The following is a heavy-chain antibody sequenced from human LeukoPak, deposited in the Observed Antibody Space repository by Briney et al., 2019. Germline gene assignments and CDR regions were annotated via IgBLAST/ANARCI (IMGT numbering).Heavy chain of an antibody. CDR2: ISGSGGTGT. J-gene: IGHJ1*01. CDR3: ARKGQGSNWAAEYCQN. V-gene: IGHV3-23*01. D-gene: IGHD6-13*01. CDR1: GFTFSSYA. Sequence: PGGSLRLSCAASGFTFSSYAMSWVRQAPGKGLEWVSAISGSGGTGTYYADSVKGRFTISRDNSKNTLYLQMNSLRAEDTAVYYCARKGQGSNWAAEYCQNRGQGTLVRVSS.